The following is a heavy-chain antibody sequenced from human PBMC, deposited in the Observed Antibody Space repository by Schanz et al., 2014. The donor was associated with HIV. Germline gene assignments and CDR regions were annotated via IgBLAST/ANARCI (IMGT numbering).Heavy chain of an antibody. CDR2: ISEFGGSA. Sequence: EVQLVQSGGGLVKPGGSLRLSCTASGFTFSSYAMSWVRQAPGEGLEWVSGISEFGGSAWYADSVKGRFTISRDNSKNTLYLQMNSLRAEDTAVYYCARDNRGDYCLDYWGQGTLVTVSS. D-gene: IGHD4-17*01. J-gene: IGHJ4*02. V-gene: IGHV3-23*04. CDR3: ARDNRGDYCLDY. CDR1: GFTFSSYA.